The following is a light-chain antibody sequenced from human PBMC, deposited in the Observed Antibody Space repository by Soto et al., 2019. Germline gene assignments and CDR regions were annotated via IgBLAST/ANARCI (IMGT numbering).Light chain of an antibody. CDR3: QQYKNWRV. J-gene: IGKJ1*01. V-gene: IGKV3-15*01. CDR1: QSVSSN. Sequence: EIVMTQSPATLSVSPGERATLSCRASQSVSSNLAWYQQKPGQAPRLLMYGASTRATGIPARFSGSGSGTEITLTVSSLQCEDFAVYYCQQYKNWRVFGKGTKVEIK. CDR2: GAS.